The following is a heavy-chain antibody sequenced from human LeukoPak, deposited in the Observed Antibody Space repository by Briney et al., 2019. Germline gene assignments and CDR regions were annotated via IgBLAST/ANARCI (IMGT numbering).Heavy chain of an antibody. CDR2: ISVSGGST. CDR1: GFTFSKYA. Sequence: GGSLRLSCAVSGFTFSKYAMTWVRQAPGKGLEWVSGISVSGGSTNYADSVKGRFTISRDNSKNTLYLQMNSLRAEDTAVYYCAKSNYFDSGGYYFFDYWGQGTLVTVSS. V-gene: IGHV3-23*01. CDR3: AKSNYFDSGGYYFFDY. J-gene: IGHJ4*02. D-gene: IGHD3-22*01.